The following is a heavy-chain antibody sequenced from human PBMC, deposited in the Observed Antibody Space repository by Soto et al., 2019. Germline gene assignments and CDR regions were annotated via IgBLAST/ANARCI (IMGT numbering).Heavy chain of an antibody. CDR1: GGTFSSYT. CDR2: IIPILGIA. CDR3: ASRYDSSDY. V-gene: IGHV1-69*02. J-gene: IGHJ4*02. Sequence: QVQLVQSGAEVKKPGSSVKVSCKASGGTFSSYTISWVRQAPGQGLEWMGRIIPILGIANYAQKFQGRVTITADKSPSTAYMELSSLRSEDAAVYYCASRYDSSDYWGQGTLVTVSS. D-gene: IGHD3-22*01.